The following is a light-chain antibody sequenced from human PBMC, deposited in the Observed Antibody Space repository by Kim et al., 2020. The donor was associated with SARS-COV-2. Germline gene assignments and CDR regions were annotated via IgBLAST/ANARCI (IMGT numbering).Light chain of an antibody. CDR3: AAWDGSLSGYV. J-gene: IGLJ1*01. CDR1: SSNIGGNP. V-gene: IGLV1-44*01. CDR2: SND. Sequence: GQRVTRSSSGSSSNIGGNPVNWYHKLPGTAPNLRVYSNDQRPSGVPDRFSGSKSGTSASLAISGLQSEDEADYYCAAWDGSLSGYVFGTGTKVTVL.